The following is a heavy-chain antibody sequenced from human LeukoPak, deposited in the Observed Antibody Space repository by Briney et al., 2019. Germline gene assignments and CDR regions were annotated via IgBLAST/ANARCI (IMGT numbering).Heavy chain of an antibody. J-gene: IGHJ4*02. D-gene: IGHD4-17*01. CDR2: IWYDGSNK. CDR1: GFTFSSYG. V-gene: IGHV3-33*01. Sequence: GGSLRLSCAASGFTFSSYGMHWVRQAPGKGLEWVAVIWYDGSNKYYADSVKGRFTISRDNSKNTLYLQMNSPRAEDTAVYYCARGTVTTQLDYWGQGTLVTVSS. CDR3: ARGTVTTQLDY.